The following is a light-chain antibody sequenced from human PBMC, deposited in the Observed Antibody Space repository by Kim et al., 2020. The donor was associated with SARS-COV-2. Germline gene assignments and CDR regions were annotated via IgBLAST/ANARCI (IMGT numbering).Light chain of an antibody. CDR3: QTWGTGLL. CDR2: LNSDGSH. Sequence: QLVLTQSPSASASLGASVKLTCTLSSEHSSYAIAWHQQQPEKGPRYLMKLNSDGSHSKGDGIPDRFSGSSSGAERYLTISSLQSEDEADYYCQTWGTGLLFGGGTQLTVL. V-gene: IGLV4-69*01. CDR1: SEHSSYA. J-gene: IGLJ3*02.